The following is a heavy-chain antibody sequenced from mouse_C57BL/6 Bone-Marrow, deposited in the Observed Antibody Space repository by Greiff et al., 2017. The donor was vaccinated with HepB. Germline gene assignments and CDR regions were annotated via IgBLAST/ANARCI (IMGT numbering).Heavy chain of an antibody. CDR1: GFTFSDYG. V-gene: IGHV5-17*01. J-gene: IGHJ4*01. CDR2: ISSGSSTI. CDR3: AGNYYYAMDY. Sequence: VQLVESGGGLVKPGGSLKLSCAASGFTFSDYGMHWVRQAPEKGLEWVAYISSGSSTIYYADTVKGRFTISRDNAKNTLFLQMTSLRSEDTAMYYCAGNYYYAMDYWGQGTSVTVSS. D-gene: IGHD2-1*01.